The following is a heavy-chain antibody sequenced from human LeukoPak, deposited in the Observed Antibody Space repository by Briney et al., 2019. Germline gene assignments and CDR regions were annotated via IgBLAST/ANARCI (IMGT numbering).Heavy chain of an antibody. Sequence: PSETLSLTRTVSGYSISSGYYWGWIRQPPGQGLEWIGSIYHSGSTYYNPSLKSRVTISVDTSKNQFSLKLSSVTAADTAVYYCARDQPYTDVWGKGTTVTVSS. V-gene: IGHV4-38-2*02. CDR1: GYSISSGYY. CDR2: IYHSGST. J-gene: IGHJ6*03. CDR3: ARDQPYTDV.